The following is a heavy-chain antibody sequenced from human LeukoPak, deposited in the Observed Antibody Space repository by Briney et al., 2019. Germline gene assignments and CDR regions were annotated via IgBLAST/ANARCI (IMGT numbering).Heavy chain of an antibody. CDR2: INPDGRDT. CDR3: TSWGDTTAEYFQR. D-gene: IGHD2-21*02. CDR1: GFTFNRCW. V-gene: IGHV3-7*01. J-gene: IGHJ1*01. Sequence: GGSLRLSCVASGFTFNRCWMNWVRQAPGKGLEWVAHINPDGRDTYYADSVKGRFTISRDNAQNSMYLQMNSLRVEDTAVYYCTSWGDTTAEYFQRWGQGTLVTVSS.